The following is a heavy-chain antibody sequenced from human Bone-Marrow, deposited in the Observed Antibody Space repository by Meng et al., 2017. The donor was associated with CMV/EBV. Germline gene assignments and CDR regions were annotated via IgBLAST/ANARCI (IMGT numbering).Heavy chain of an antibody. J-gene: IGHJ3*02. CDR1: GFTFSSYS. CDR2: ISSSSSYI. D-gene: IGHD2-2*01. Sequence: GESLKISCAASGFTFSSYSMNWVRQAPGKGLEWVSSISSSSSYIYYADSVKGRFTISRDNAKNSLYLQMNSLRAEDTAVYYCAVDCSSTSCYFINDAFDIWGQGKMVPVSS. V-gene: IGHV3-21*01. CDR3: AVDCSSTSCYFINDAFDI.